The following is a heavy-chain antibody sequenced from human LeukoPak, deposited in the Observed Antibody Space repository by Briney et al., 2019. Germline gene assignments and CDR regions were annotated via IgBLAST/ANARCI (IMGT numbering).Heavy chain of an antibody. CDR1: GYSIRSGFY. D-gene: IGHD3-9*01. J-gene: IGHJ4*02. CDR3: ARAVGAFDWLPLFDF. Sequence: SETLSVTCTVSGYSIRSGFYWGWIRRPPGKGLEWIGNIYHSGITYCTPALKSRVTISVDTSKNQFYLNLSSVTAADTAVYYCARAVGAFDWLPLFDFWGQGALVTVSS. CDR2: IYHSGIT. V-gene: IGHV4-38-2*02.